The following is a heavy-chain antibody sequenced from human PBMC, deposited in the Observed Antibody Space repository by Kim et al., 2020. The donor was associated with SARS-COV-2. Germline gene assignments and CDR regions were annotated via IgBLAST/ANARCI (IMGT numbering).Heavy chain of an antibody. V-gene: IGHV1-2*02. Sequence: ASVKVSCKASGYTFTGYYMHWVRQAPGQGLEWMGWINPNSGGTNYAQKFQGRVTMTRDTSISTAYMELSRLRSDDTAVYYCARGDSSSWYLPGYWGQGTLVTVSS. CDR1: GYTFTGYY. D-gene: IGHD6-13*01. J-gene: IGHJ4*02. CDR2: INPNSGGT. CDR3: ARGDSSSWYLPGY.